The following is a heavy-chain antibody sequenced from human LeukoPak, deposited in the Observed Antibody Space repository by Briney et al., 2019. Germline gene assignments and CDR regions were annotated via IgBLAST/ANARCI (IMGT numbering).Heavy chain of an antibody. CDR1: GFTFSGSA. Sequence: PGGSLKLSCAASGFTFSGSAMHWVRQASGKGLEWVGRIRTKADSYATAYAASVKGRFTISRDDSKNTAYLQMNSLKTEDTAVYYCTRLRPAGIESYFYYGMDVWGQGTSVTVSS. CDR3: TRLRPAGIESYFYYGMDV. J-gene: IGHJ6*02. D-gene: IGHD6-13*01. CDR2: IRTKADSYAT. V-gene: IGHV3-73*01.